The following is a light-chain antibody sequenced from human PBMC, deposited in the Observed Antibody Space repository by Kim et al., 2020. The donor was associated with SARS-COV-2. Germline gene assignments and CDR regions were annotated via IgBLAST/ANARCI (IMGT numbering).Light chain of an antibody. CDR1: SSNLGSNA. CDR3: AAWDSSLNGWV. J-gene: IGLJ3*02. Sequence: QSVLTQPPSASETPGQRVTISCSGSSSNLGSNAVNWHQQLPGTAPKLLIYNNNQRPSGVPDRFSGSKSGTSASLAISGVQSEDEADYYCAAWDSSLNGWVFGGGTQLTVL. V-gene: IGLV1-44*01. CDR2: NNN.